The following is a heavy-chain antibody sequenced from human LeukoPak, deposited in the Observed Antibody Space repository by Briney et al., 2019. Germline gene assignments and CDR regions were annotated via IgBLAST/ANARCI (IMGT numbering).Heavy chain of an antibody. CDR3: VRRGDASSGWGDHDY. V-gene: IGHV3-23*01. CDR2: IGGSGDKT. Sequence: GGSLRLSCAASGFTFNRNAISWVRQAPGKGLEWVSTIGGSGDKTFYADSVKGRFTISRDNSKNMLHLQMSSLTGEDTALYYCVRRGDASSGWGDHDYWGQGTPVHVSS. D-gene: IGHD6-19*01. J-gene: IGHJ4*03. CDR1: GFTFNRNA.